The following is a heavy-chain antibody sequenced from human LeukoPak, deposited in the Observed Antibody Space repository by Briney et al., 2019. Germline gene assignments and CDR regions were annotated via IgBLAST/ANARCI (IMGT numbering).Heavy chain of an antibody. CDR3: ATGSSGGL. CDR1: GYTFTGYY. D-gene: IGHD3-22*01. CDR2: INSNSGVT. Sequence: GASVKVSCKASGYTFTGYYIHWVRQAPRQGLEWLGWINSNSGVTDFTQEFQGRVTMTRDTSISTAYMELSRLRSDDTAVYYCATGSSGGLWGQGTLVTVSS. J-gene: IGHJ4*02. V-gene: IGHV1-2*02.